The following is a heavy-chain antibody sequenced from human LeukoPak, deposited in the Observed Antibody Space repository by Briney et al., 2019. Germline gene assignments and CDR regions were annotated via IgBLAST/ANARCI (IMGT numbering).Heavy chain of an antibody. J-gene: IGHJ4*02. Sequence: GGSLRLSCAASGFTISSSYMSWVRQAPGKGLEWVSIISSAGTTYYADSVKGRFTISRDNSKNTVYLQVNSLRDEDTAVYYCARDLEAANTYYFDYWGQGTMVTVSS. V-gene: IGHV3-66*01. CDR2: ISSAGTT. CDR3: ARDLEAANTYYFDY. CDR1: GFTISSSY. D-gene: IGHD6-13*01.